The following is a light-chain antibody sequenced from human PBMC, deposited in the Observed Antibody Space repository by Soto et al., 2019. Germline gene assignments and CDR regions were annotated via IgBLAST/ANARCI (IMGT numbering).Light chain of an antibody. J-gene: IGKJ5*01. CDR1: QSVGNNY. CDR2: HAS. CDR3: QQYGWSPPIT. Sequence: DIVLTQSPGTLSLSPGKRATLSCWASQSVGNNYLAWYQQKPGQAPRLLIYHASSRATGIPDRFSGSGCGTDFTLTISRLEPEDFAVYYCQQYGWSPPITFGQGTRLE. V-gene: IGKV3-20*01.